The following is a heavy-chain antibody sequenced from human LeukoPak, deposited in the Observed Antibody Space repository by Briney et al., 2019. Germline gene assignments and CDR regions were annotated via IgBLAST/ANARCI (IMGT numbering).Heavy chain of an antibody. J-gene: IGHJ4*02. Sequence: GGSLTLSCAASGFTFSSYAMSWVRQAPGKGLEWVSAISGSGGSTYYADSVKGRFTISRDNSKNTLYLQMNSLRAEDTAVYYCARQVLRYFDWLFDPFDYWGQGTLVTVSS. CDR2: ISGSGGST. CDR1: GFTFSSYA. D-gene: IGHD3-9*01. CDR3: ARQVLRYFDWLFDPFDY. V-gene: IGHV3-23*01.